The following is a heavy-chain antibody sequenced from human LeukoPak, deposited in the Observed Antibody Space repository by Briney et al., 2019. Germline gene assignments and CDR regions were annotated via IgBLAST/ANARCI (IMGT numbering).Heavy chain of an antibody. CDR3: ARDRRSEGHRIDY. D-gene: IGHD5-24*01. CDR2: IKQDGREK. CDR1: GFTFSSNW. Sequence: GGSLRLSCAASGFTFSSNWMSWVRQAPGKGLEWVANIKQDGREKYYVDAVKGTFTISRDHAKNSLYLQMNSLRAEDTAVYYCARDRRSEGHRIDYWGQGTLVTVSS. V-gene: IGHV3-7*01. J-gene: IGHJ4*02.